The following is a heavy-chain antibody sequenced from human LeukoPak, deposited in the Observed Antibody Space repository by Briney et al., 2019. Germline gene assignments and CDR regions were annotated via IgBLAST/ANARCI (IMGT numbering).Heavy chain of an antibody. CDR1: GFPFTFYE. D-gene: IGHD6-19*01. Sequence: GGSLRLSCAVSGFPFTFYEMNWVRQAPGKGLEWVSNIGARGTTKYYADSVKGRFSISRDNAKTSLYLQMNSLRVDDTAVYYCALLAVASDFDYWGQGALVTVSS. CDR3: ALLAVASDFDY. V-gene: IGHV3-48*03. J-gene: IGHJ4*02. CDR2: IGARGTTK.